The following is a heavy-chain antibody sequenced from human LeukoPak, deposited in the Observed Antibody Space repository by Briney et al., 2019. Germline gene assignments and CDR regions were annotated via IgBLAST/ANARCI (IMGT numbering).Heavy chain of an antibody. D-gene: IGHD1-26*01. J-gene: IGHJ4*02. Sequence: KPSETLSLTCTVPGGSISSYYWSWIRQPPGKGLEWIGYIYYSGSTNYNPSLKSRVTISVDTSRNQFSLKLSSVTAADTAVYYCARGHSGSYYALGYWGQGTLVTVSS. CDR3: ARGHSGSYYALGY. CDR2: IYYSGST. V-gene: IGHV4-59*01. CDR1: GGSISSYY.